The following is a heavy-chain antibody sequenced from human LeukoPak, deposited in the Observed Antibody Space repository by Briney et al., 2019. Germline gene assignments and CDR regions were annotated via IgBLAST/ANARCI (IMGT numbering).Heavy chain of an antibody. V-gene: IGHV1-18*04. CDR1: GYTFTSYG. Sequence: ASVKVSCKASGYTFTSYGISWVRQAPGQGLEWMGWISAYNGNTNYAQKLQGRVTMTTDTSTSTAYMELRSLRSDDTAVYYCARDHLRYFDWLSLPVNWSDPWGQGTLVTVSS. D-gene: IGHD3-9*01. CDR2: ISAYNGNT. CDR3: ARDHLRYFDWLSLPVNWSDP. J-gene: IGHJ5*02.